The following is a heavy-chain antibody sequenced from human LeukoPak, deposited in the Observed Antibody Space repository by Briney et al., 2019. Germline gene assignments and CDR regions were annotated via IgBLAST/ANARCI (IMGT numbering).Heavy chain of an antibody. CDR1: GYTFTSYG. D-gene: IGHD1-1*01. V-gene: IGHV1-18*01. Sequence: ASVKVSCKASGYTFTSYGISWLRRAPGQGLEWMGWINAYNGDTNYAQKLQGRVTMTTDTSTSTAYMEVRSLRSDDTAVYYCARGWGNWNTVWFDPWGQGTLVTVSS. CDR2: INAYNGDT. J-gene: IGHJ5*02. CDR3: ARGWGNWNTVWFDP.